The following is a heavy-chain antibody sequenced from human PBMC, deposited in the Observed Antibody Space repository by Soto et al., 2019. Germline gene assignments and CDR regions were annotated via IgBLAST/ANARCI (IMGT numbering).Heavy chain of an antibody. CDR3: ARGPFDCSGGSCYRPYYYGMDV. CDR1: GFTFSSYA. J-gene: IGHJ6*02. V-gene: IGHV3-30-3*01. D-gene: IGHD2-15*01. CDR2: ISYDGSNK. Sequence: GGSLRLSCAASGFTFSSYAMHWVRQAPGKGLEWVAVISYDGSNKYYADSVKGRFTISRDNSKNTLYLQMNSLRAEDTAVYYCARGPFDCSGGSCYRPYYYGMDVWGQGTTVTVSS.